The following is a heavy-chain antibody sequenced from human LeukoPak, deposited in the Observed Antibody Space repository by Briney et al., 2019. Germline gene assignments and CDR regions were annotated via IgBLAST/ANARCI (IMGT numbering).Heavy chain of an antibody. CDR2: IKQDGSEK. CDR3: ARGVLGDYGFRWFDP. V-gene: IGHV3-7*01. Sequence: GGSLRLSCAASGFTFSSYWMSWVRQAPGKGLEWVANIKQDGSEKYYVDSVKGRFTISRDNAKNSLYLQMNSLRAEDTAVYYCARGVLGDYGFRWFDPWGQGTLVTVSS. CDR1: GFTFSSYW. J-gene: IGHJ5*02. D-gene: IGHD4-17*01.